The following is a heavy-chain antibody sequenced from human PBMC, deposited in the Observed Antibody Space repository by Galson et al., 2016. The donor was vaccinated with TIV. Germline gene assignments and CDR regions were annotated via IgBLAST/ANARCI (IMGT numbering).Heavy chain of an antibody. CDR1: GGPVTGPY. D-gene: IGHD4-17*01. J-gene: IGHJ6*02. CDR3: ARGLLVPRRRDYYSPLLV. Sequence: ETLSLTCVLYGGPVTGPYWTWIRQTPEKGLEWTGEINHRGSTRFNPSLESRVTMSVDTSNGQFSLRLTSVTAADTAVYYLARGLLVPRRRDYYSPLLVWGQGTAVTVSS. CDR2: INHRGST. V-gene: IGHV4-34*01.